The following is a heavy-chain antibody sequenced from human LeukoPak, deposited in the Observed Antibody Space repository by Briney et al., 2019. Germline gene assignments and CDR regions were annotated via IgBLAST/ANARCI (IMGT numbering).Heavy chain of an antibody. CDR3: ARAGNFGGDDY. CDR1: GFTFSPYG. V-gene: IGHV3-30*02. J-gene: IGHJ4*02. CDR2: IRIDGSNE. D-gene: IGHD3-10*01. Sequence: GGSLRLSCAASGFTFSPYGMQWVRQAPGSGLEWVAFIRIDGSNEYYADSVKGRFTISRDNSKNTLYLQMNSLRAQDTAAYYCARAGNFGGDDYWGQGTLVTVSS.